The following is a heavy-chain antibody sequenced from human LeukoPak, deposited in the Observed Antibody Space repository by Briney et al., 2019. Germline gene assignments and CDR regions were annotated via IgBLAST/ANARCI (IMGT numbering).Heavy chain of an antibody. CDR2: INPNSGGT. Sequence: GASVKVSCKSSGYTFTDYYMHWVRQAPGQGLGWMGWINPNSGGTSYAQKFQGRVTMTRATSISTAYMELSRLRSDDTAVYYCARTDSSSSLMGFDYWGQGPLDTVSS. J-gene: IGHJ4*02. V-gene: IGHV1-2*02. CDR3: ARTDSSSSLMGFDY. D-gene: IGHD6-6*01. CDR1: GYTFTDYY.